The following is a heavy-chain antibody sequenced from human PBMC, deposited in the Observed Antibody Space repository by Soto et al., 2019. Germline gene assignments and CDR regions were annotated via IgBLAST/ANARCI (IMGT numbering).Heavy chain of an antibody. Sequence: PGGSLRLSCSASGFTFSGYDMHWVRQGTGKGLEWVSAIGTTGDTYYAGSVKRRFTISRENANNSLYLQMNSLRAGDTAIYFCARAIGPTLFDYWGQGTLVTVSS. CDR2: IGTTGDT. V-gene: IGHV3-13*04. D-gene: IGHD3-22*01. J-gene: IGHJ4*02. CDR1: GFTFSGYD. CDR3: ARAIGPTLFDY.